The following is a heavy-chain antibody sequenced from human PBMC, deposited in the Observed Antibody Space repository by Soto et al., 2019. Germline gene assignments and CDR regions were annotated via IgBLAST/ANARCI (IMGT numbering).Heavy chain of an antibody. CDR2: INHSGRT. V-gene: IGHV4-34*01. CDR1: CGSFSGYY. Sequence: SETLSLTRAVYCGSFSGYYWSWVRQPPWKGLEWIGEINHSGRTNYNPSLTSPVTISVDTSKNQFSLKLSSVTAADTAVYYCARGSWYAMDVWGQGPAVTASS. J-gene: IGHJ6*02. CDR3: ARGSWYAMDV. D-gene: IGHD2-2*01.